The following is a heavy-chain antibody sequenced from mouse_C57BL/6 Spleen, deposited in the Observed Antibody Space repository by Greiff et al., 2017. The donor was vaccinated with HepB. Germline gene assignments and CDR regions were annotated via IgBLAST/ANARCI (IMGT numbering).Heavy chain of an antibody. J-gene: IGHJ3*01. CDR2: IDPSDSYT. V-gene: IGHV1-69*01. D-gene: IGHD2-5*01. CDR3: ARVYYSNLRLFAY. Sequence: VQLQQPGAELVMPGASVKLSCKASGYTFTSYWMHWVKQRPGQGLEWIGEIDPSDSYTNYNQKFKGKSTLTVDKSSSTAYMQLSSLTSEDSAVYYCARVYYSNLRLFAYWGQGTLVTVSA. CDR1: GYTFTSYW.